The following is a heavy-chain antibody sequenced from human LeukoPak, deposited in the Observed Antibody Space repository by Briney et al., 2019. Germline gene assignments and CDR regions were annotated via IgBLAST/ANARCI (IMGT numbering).Heavy chain of an antibody. CDR1: GFSFSRYS. J-gene: IGHJ4*02. Sequence: GGSLRLSCTASGFSFSRYSMNWVGRAPGRGLEWISYISSDGTTIYYADSVKGRFTISRDNARNSLYLQMNSLRAEDTAVYYCARGIGDFWSGYYFDYWGQGTLVTVSS. CDR2: ISSDGTTI. D-gene: IGHD3-3*01. V-gene: IGHV3-48*01. CDR3: ARGIGDFWSGYYFDY.